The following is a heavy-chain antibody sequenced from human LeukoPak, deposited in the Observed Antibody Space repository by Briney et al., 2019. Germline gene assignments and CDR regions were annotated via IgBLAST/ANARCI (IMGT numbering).Heavy chain of an antibody. CDR2: IKSKTDGGTT. CDR3: TTDRAGDAFDI. J-gene: IGHJ3*02. V-gene: IGHV3-15*01. Sequence: GGSLRLSCAASGFTFSTYGMHWVRQAPGKGLEWVGRIKSKTDGGTTDYAAPVKGRFTISRDDSKNTLYLQMNSLKTEDTAVYYCTTDRAGDAFDIWGQGTMVTVSS. CDR1: GFTFSTYG.